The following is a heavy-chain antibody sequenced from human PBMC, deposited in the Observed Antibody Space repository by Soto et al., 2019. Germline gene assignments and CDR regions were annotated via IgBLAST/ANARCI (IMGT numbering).Heavy chain of an antibody. Sequence: QVQLVQSGSEVKKPGASLRVSCKASGYTFTSHRITWVRQAPGQGLEWMGWISAYSGNTNYAQKFQGRVTLTVDTSTTTAYMELRSLRSDDTAVYYCARQQGLLPLVDFWGQGALVTVSS. V-gene: IGHV1-18*01. CDR1: GYTFTSHR. D-gene: IGHD3-22*01. J-gene: IGHJ4*02. CDR2: ISAYSGNT. CDR3: ARQQGLLPLVDF.